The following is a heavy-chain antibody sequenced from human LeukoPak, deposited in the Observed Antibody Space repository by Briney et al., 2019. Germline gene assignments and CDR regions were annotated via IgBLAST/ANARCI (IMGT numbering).Heavy chain of an antibody. V-gene: IGHV3-11*06. CDR2: ISSSSSYT. CDR1: GFTISDYY. Sequence: PGGTLTLSCAASGFTISDYYMSWIRQAPGKGLEWVPYISSSSSYTNYADSVKRRFTISRDNAKNSLYLQMNSLRAEDTAVYYCARGVSSSWYYFDYWGQGTLVTVSS. CDR3: ARGVSSSWYYFDY. D-gene: IGHD6-13*01. J-gene: IGHJ4*02.